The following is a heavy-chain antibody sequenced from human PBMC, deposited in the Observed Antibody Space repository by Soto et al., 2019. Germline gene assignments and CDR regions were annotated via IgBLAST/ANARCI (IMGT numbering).Heavy chain of an antibody. J-gene: IGHJ4*02. Sequence: QVQLQESGPGLVKPSQTLSLTCTVSGGSISSGGYYWSWIRQHPGKGLEWIGYIYYSGSTYYNPSLKRRVTISVDTSKNQFSLKLSSVTAADTAVYYCARRNVVPAAMIDYWGQRTLVTVSS. D-gene: IGHD2-2*01. CDR2: IYYSGST. CDR3: ARRNVVPAAMIDY. V-gene: IGHV4-31*03. CDR1: GGSISSGGYY.